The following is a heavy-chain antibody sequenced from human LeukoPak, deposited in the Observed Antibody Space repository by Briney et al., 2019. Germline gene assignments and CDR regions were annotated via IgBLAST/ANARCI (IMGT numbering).Heavy chain of an antibody. J-gene: IGHJ3*02. CDR3: GRDSLAKKDAFDI. D-gene: IGHD3-3*02. CDR1: GDSVSSNSAA. V-gene: IGHV6-1*01. CDR2: TYYRSKWYN. Sequence: SQTLSLTCAISGDSVSSNSAAWNWIRQSPSGGLEWLGRTYYRSKWYNDYAASVKSRITINPDTSKNQFSLQLNSVTPEDTAVYYCGRDSLAKKDAFDIWGQGTMVTVSS.